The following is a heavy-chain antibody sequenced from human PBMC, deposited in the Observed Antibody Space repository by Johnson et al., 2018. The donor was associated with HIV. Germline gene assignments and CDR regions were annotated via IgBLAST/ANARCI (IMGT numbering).Heavy chain of an antibody. CDR1: GFTFSSYG. V-gene: IGHV3-33*06. Sequence: QVQLVESGGGLVQPGGSLRLSCAASGFTFSSYGMHWVRQAPGKGLEWVAVIWYDGSNKYYADSVKGRFTISRDNSKNTLYLQMNSLRAEDTAVYYCAKDPGRQWLADDIFNFWGQGTMVTVSS. CDR3: AKDPGRQWLADDIFNF. CDR2: IWYDGSNK. D-gene: IGHD6-19*01. J-gene: IGHJ3*01.